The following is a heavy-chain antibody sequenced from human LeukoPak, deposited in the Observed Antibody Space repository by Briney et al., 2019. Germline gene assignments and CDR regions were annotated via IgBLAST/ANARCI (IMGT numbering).Heavy chain of an antibody. J-gene: IGHJ4*02. Sequence: PGGSLRLSCAASGFTFSSYSMNWVRQAPGKGLEWVSSISSSSSYIYYADSVKGRFTISRDNAKNSLYLQMNSLRAEDTAVYYCARESYEQLVPRGIFDYWGQGTLVTVSS. CDR3: ARESYEQLVPRGIFDY. CDR2: ISSSSSYI. V-gene: IGHV3-21*01. D-gene: IGHD6-6*01. CDR1: GFTFSSYS.